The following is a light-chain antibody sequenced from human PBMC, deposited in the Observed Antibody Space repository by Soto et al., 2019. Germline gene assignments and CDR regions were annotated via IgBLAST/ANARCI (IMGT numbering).Light chain of an antibody. J-gene: IGKJ3*01. V-gene: IGKV3-20*01. CDR2: GSS. CDR3: QQYANSPVT. CDR1: QSVSSSY. Sequence: LKLSPGTQRLSPGTSATLSCRASQSVSSSYLAWYQLKPGQAPRLLIYGSSSRATGIPDRFSGSKSGTDFTLTISRLEPEDFAVYYCQQYANSPVTFGPGTRVEIK.